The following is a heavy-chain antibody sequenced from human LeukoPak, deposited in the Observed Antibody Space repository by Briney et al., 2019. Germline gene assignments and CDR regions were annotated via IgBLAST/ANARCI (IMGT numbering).Heavy chain of an antibody. CDR3: ARDSYSSGWYSDY. D-gene: IGHD6-19*01. J-gene: IGHJ4*02. CDR1: GYSISSGYY. V-gene: IGHV4-61*01. Sequence: SETLSLTCAVSGYSISSGYYWSWIRQPPGKGLEWIGYIYYSGSTNYNPSLKSRVTISVDTSKNQFSLKLSSVTAADTAVYYCARDSYSSGWYSDYWGQGTLVTVSS. CDR2: IYYSGST.